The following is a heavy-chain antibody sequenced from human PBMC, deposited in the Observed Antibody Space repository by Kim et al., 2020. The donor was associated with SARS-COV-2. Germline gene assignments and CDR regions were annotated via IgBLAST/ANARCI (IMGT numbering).Heavy chain of an antibody. D-gene: IGHD4-17*01. CDR3: AKETTTVVTPGVDY. Sequence: ANSVKGRFTIARDKSKNTLYLRMNSLRAEDTAVYFCAKETTTVVTPGVDYWGQGTLVTVSS. V-gene: IGHV3-23*01. J-gene: IGHJ4*02.